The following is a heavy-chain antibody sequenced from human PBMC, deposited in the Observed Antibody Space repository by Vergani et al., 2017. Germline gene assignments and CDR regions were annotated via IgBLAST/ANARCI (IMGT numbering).Heavy chain of an antibody. Sequence: QVQLQESGPGLVKPSQTLSLTCTVSGGSINRGDYYWSWIRQPPGKGLEWIGYIYYSGSTDYNPSLKSRLTMSIDTSKNHFSLKLTSVTAADTAVYYCARGRLNFDSSGYYYFDYWGQGTLVTVSS. J-gene: IGHJ4*02. CDR2: IYYSGST. CDR3: ARGRLNFDSSGYYYFDY. D-gene: IGHD3-22*01. CDR1: GGSINRGDYY. V-gene: IGHV4-30-4*08.